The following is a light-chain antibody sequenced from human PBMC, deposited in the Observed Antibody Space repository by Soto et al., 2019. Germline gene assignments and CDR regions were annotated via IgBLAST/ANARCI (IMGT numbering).Light chain of an antibody. CDR2: DVS. CDR1: SSDVGGYNY. V-gene: IGLV2-14*01. CDR3: NSYTTSNTRQIV. J-gene: IGLJ1*01. Sequence: QSALTQPASVSGSPGQSITISCTGTSSDVGGYNYVSWYQQHPGKAPKFMIYDVSNRPSGVSTRFSGSKSGNTASLTISGLQAEDEADYYCNSYTTSNTRQIVFGTRTKVTVL.